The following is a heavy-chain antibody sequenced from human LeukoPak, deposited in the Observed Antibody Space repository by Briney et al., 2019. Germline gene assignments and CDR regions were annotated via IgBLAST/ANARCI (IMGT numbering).Heavy chain of an antibody. D-gene: IGHD6-13*01. CDR3: ASLRAQQQLSSSY. V-gene: IGHV3-11*01. CDR2: ISSSGSTI. J-gene: IGHJ4*02. CDR1: GFTVSSNY. Sequence: PGGSLRLSCAASGFTVSSNYMSWIRQAPGKGLEWVSYISSSGSTIYYADSVKGRFTISRDNAKNSLYLQTNSLRAEDTAVYYCASLRAQQQLSSSYWGQGTLVTVSS.